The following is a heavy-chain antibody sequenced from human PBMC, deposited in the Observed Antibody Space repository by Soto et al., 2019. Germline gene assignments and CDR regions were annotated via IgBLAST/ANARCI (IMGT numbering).Heavy chain of an antibody. V-gene: IGHV3-30-3*01. D-gene: IGHD1-26*01. Sequence: GGSLRLSCAASGFTFSSYAMHWVRQAPGKGLEWVAVISYDGSNKYYADSVKGRFTISRDNSKNTLYLQMNSLRAEDTAVYYCARESGSYANFDYWGQGTLVTVSS. CDR1: GFTFSSYA. J-gene: IGHJ4*02. CDR2: ISYDGSNK. CDR3: ARESGSYANFDY.